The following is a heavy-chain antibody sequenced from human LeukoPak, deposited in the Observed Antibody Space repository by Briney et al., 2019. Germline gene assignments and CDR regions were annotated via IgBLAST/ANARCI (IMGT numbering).Heavy chain of an antibody. CDR3: ARGDGYNFFDY. V-gene: IGHV3-53*01. CDR1: GLSLPNNY. J-gene: IGHJ4*02. D-gene: IGHD5-24*01. Sequence: GGSLRLSCAVSGLSLPNNYMSWVRQAPGKGLEWVSVFYVGGATYYADSVKGRFTISRDNSENTLYLQMKSLRAEDTAVYYCARGDGYNFFDYWGQGTLVTVSS. CDR2: FYVGGAT.